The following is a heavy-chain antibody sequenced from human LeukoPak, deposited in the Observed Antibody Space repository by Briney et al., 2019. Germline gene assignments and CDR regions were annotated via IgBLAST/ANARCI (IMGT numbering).Heavy chain of an antibody. Sequence: GGSLRLSCAASRFSFSNHSMNWVRQAPGKGLEWVSYISNSGSAKYYAASVKGRFTISRDNGKNSLYLQMNSLRAEDTAVYYCARMSGSRLPGNWGQGTLVTVSS. CDR1: RFSFSNHS. V-gene: IGHV3-48*01. CDR3: ARMSGSRLPGN. D-gene: IGHD3-3*01. CDR2: ISNSGSAK. J-gene: IGHJ4*02.